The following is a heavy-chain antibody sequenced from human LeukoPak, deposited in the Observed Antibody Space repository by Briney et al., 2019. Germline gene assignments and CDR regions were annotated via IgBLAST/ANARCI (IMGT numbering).Heavy chain of an antibody. CDR2: IIPIFGTA. Sequence: GSSVKVSCKASGGTFSSYAISWVRQAPGQGLEWMGGIIPIFGTANYAQKFQGRVTITADESTSTAYMELSSLRSEDTAVHYCAREGPPTPARPGEYYFDYWGQGTLVTVSS. CDR3: AREGPPTPARPGEYYFDY. CDR1: GGTFSSYA. J-gene: IGHJ4*02. V-gene: IGHV1-69*01. D-gene: IGHD1-14*01.